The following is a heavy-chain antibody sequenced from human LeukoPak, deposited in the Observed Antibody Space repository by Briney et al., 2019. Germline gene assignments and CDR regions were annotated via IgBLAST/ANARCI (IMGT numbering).Heavy chain of an antibody. Sequence: GGSLRLSCAASGFTVSSNYMSWVRQAPGKGLEWVSVIYSGGSTYYADSVKGRFTISRVNSKNILYLQMNTLRAEDTAVYYCAKDSLSVTVFGVVIPYFDYWGQGALVTVSS. J-gene: IGHJ4*02. CDR1: GFTVSSNY. V-gene: IGHV3-53*01. CDR3: AKDSLSVTVFGVVIPYFDY. CDR2: IYSGGST. D-gene: IGHD3-3*01.